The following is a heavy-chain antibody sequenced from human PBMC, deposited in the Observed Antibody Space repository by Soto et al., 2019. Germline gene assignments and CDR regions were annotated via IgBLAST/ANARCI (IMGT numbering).Heavy chain of an antibody. Sequence: EVQLVESGGGLVQPGGSLKLSCAASGFSFSDSVMHWVRQVSGKGLEWVGRITSTADTYATAYAASVKGRFTVSRDDSKNKAYLQMNSLKTEDTAVYSCTGSMSFAFDIWGQGTMVHVSS. CDR1: GFSFSDSV. J-gene: IGHJ3*02. CDR2: ITSTADTYAT. CDR3: TGSMSFAFDI. V-gene: IGHV3-73*01.